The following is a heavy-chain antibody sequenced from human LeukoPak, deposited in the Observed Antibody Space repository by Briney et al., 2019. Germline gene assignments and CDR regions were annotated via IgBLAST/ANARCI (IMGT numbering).Heavy chain of an antibody. V-gene: IGHV3-30*02. CDR2: IQNDGSGK. Sequence: GGSLRLSCAASGINFRSSGMHWVRQAPGKGLEWVTFIQNDGSGKYCAASVKGRFTISRDNSKNTVYLHMASLRADDTALYYCAREGGRAVPGRFDQWGQGTLVTVSS. J-gene: IGHJ4*02. CDR3: AREGGRAVPGRFDQ. D-gene: IGHD6-13*01. CDR1: GINFRSSG.